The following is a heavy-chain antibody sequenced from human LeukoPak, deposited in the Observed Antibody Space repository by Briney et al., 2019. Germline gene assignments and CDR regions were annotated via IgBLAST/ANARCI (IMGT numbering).Heavy chain of an antibody. CDR2: IYYSGST. CDR1: GGSISSGGYY. J-gene: IGHJ4*02. D-gene: IGHD3-10*01. V-gene: IGHV4-31*03. Sequence: KSSQTLSLTCTVSGGSISSGGYYWSWIRQHPGKGLEWIGYIYYSGSTYYNPSLKSRVTISVDTSKNQFSLKLSSVTAADTAVYYCARARRIIMVRGVIITTYYFDYWGQGTLVTVSS. CDR3: ARARRIIMVRGVIITTYYFDY.